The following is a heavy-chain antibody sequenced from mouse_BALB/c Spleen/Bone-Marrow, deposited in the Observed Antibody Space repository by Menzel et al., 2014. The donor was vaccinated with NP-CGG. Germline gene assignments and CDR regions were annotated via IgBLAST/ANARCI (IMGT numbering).Heavy chain of an antibody. J-gene: IGHJ4*01. Sequence: QVQLKESGPELVKPGASVKMSCKASGYTFTSYYIHWVKQRPGQGLGWIGWIYPGDGSTKYNEKFKGKTTLTADKSSSTAYMLLSSLTSEDSAIYFCARGGGMDYWGQGTSVTVSS. V-gene: IGHV1S56*01. CDR1: GYTFTSYY. CDR2: IYPGDGST. CDR3: ARGGGMDY.